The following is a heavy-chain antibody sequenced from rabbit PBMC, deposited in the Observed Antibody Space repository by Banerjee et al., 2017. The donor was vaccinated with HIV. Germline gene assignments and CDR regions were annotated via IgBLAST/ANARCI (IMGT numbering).Heavy chain of an antibody. J-gene: IGHJ4*01. Sequence: QEQLEESGGDLVKPEGSLTLTCTASGFSFSSGFYVCWVRQAPGKGLEWIACIYGERGGSTWYASWAKGRFTISKTSSTTVTLQMTSLTAADTATYFCARADNDYYHSLDLWGPGTLVTVS. CDR3: ARADNDYYHSLDL. V-gene: IGHV1S45*01. D-gene: IGHD1-1*01. CDR1: GFSFSSGFY. CDR2: IYGERGGST.